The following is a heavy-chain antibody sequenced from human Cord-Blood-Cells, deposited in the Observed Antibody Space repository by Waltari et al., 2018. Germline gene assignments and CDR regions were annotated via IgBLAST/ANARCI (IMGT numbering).Heavy chain of an antibody. V-gene: IGHV3-7*01. J-gene: IGHJ4*02. CDR3: ARDLSRAPDDY. CDR1: GFTFSSYW. CDR2: IKQDGSEK. Sequence: EVQLVESGGGLVQPGGSLRLSCAASGFTFSSYWMSWVRQAPGKGLEWVANIKQDGSEKDYVDSVKGRFTISRENAKNSLYLQMNSLRAEDTAVYYCARDLSRAPDDYWGQGTLVTVSS.